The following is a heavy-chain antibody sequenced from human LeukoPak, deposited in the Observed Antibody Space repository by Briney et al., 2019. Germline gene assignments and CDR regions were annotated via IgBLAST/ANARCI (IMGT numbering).Heavy chain of an antibody. CDR1: GFSLSNYA. J-gene: IGHJ4*02. Sequence: GGSLRLPCAASGFSLSNYAMTWVRQAPGKGLEWVSGISGSGGSTYYADSVKGRFTISRDNSKNTLYLQMNSLRAEDTAVYYCARGYSSGWWGYYFDYWGQGTLVTVSS. CDR2: ISGSGGST. V-gene: IGHV3-23*01. D-gene: IGHD6-19*01. CDR3: ARGYSSGWWGYYFDY.